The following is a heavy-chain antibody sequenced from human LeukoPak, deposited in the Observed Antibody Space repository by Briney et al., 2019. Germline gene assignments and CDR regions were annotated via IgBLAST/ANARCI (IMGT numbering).Heavy chain of an antibody. CDR1: GFTFSSYG. J-gene: IGHJ4*02. CDR2: ISYDGSNE. Sequence: GGSLRLSCAASGFTFSSYGMHWVRQAPGKGLEWVAVISYDGSNEYYADSVKGRFTISRDNSKNTLYLQMNSLRAEDTAVYYCAKDWIAAAVTPGDYWGQGTLVTVSS. D-gene: IGHD6-13*01. CDR3: AKDWIAAAVTPGDY. V-gene: IGHV3-30*18.